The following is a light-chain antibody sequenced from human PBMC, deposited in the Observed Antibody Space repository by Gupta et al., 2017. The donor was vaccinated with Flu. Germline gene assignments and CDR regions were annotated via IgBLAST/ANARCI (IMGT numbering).Light chain of an antibody. Sequence: QSAPTQPRSVSGSPGQSVTISCTGSSHDVGGSNRVSWYQQHPDKTPNLLLYDVTQRPSGVPDRFSGSKSGNTASLTISGLQAADEADYYCSSYAGSVTWVFGTGTTVTVL. CDR3: SSYAGSVTWV. V-gene: IGLV2-11*01. CDR2: DVT. CDR1: SHDVGGSNR. J-gene: IGLJ1*01.